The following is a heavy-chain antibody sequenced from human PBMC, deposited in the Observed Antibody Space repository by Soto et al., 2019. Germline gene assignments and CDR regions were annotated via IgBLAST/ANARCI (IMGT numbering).Heavy chain of an antibody. J-gene: IGHJ6*02. CDR2: IIPIFGTA. CDR1: GGTFSSCA. V-gene: IGHV1-69*13. Sequence: SVKVSCKASGGTFSSCAISWVRQAPGQGLEWMGGIIPIFGTANYAQKFQGRVTITADESTSTAYMELSSLRSEDTAVYYCARGGYSYGLDYYYYYGMDVWGQGTTVTVSS. D-gene: IGHD5-18*01. CDR3: ARGGYSYGLDYYYYYGMDV.